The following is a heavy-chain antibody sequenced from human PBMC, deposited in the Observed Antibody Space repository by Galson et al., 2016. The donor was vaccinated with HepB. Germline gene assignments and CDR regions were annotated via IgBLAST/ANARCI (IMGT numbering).Heavy chain of an antibody. CDR3: AKTITSSSSAGHGLTSTLQH. CDR2: ISGSGGRT. D-gene: IGHD6-19*01. Sequence: SLRLSCAASGFSFTTHVMTWVRQSPAKGLEWLSSISGSGGRTHYADSENGRFTMSRDNSHNMVFLEMNSLRADDTAIYFCAKTITSSSSAGHGLTSTLQHWGQRTRVTVS. J-gene: IGHJ1*01. V-gene: IGHV3-23*01. CDR1: GFSFTTHV.